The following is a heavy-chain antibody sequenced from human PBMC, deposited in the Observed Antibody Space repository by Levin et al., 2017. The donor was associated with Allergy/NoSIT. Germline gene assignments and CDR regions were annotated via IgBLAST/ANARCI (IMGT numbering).Heavy chain of an antibody. CDR1: GFTFITYS. Sequence: PGGSLRLSCAASGFTFITYSMSWVRQAPGKGLEWVSYISDTSTTIYYADSVKGRFTISRDNAKNSLYLQMNSLRAEDTAVYYCARGGIYIGSAWWGQGTLVTVSS. D-gene: IGHD1-26*01. CDR2: ISDTSTTI. CDR3: ARGGIYIGSAW. J-gene: IGHJ4*02. V-gene: IGHV3-48*01.